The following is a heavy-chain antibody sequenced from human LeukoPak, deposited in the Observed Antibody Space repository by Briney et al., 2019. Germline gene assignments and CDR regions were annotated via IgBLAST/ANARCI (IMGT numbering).Heavy chain of an antibody. J-gene: IGHJ6*04. CDR1: GFSLRIYA. CDR2: ISGSGGST. V-gene: IGHV3-23*01. D-gene: IGHD2-2*01. Sequence: GGSLRLSSAAPGFSLRIYAMSWVRQGPGKGVEWGSDISGSGGSTYYADSVKGRFTISRDNSKNTLYLQMNSLRAEDTAVYYCANMEDIVVVPAALGVWGKGTTVTVSS. CDR3: ANMEDIVVVPAALGV.